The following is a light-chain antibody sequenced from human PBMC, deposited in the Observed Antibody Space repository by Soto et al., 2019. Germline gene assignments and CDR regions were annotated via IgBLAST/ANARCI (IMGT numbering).Light chain of an antibody. V-gene: IGKV3-20*01. CDR1: QRVSSSY. CDR3: QQYSSSPRP. Sequence: EIVLTQSPGTLSLSPGKRATLSCRASQRVSSSYLAWYQQKPGQAPRLLIYGASSRTTGIPDRFSGSGSGSDFTLTISRLQPEDFAVYYCQQYSSSPRPFGPGTQVDS. J-gene: IGKJ3*01. CDR2: GAS.